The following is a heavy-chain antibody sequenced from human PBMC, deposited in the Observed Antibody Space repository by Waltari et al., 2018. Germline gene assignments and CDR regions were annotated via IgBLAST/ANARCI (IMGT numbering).Heavy chain of an antibody. J-gene: IGHJ4*02. CDR3: SGGISGTVGSDY. Sequence: EVQLLASGGGMVHPGGSLSLTCTTSGFTFCNYAMRWVRPAPGKGLEWVSGISGSGGDTYYAASVKGRFTISRDNSKNTLSLQMNSLRADETAVYYCSGGISGTVGSDYWGLGTLVTVSS. D-gene: IGHD1-7*01. V-gene: IGHV3-23*01. CDR1: GFTFCNYA. CDR2: ISGSGGDT.